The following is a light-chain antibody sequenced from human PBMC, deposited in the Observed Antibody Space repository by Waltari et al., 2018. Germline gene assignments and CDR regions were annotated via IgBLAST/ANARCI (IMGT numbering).Light chain of an antibody. J-gene: IGLJ2*01. CDR3: AAWDGGLNGLI. Sequence: QSVLSQPPSESGTPGQRGPISCSGTRPNVGRNTVNWYQHLPGTSPKLLIYSNNHRPSGVPDRFSASKSGTSASLAISGLQSEDEGDYYCAAWDGGLNGLIFGGGTKLTVL. V-gene: IGLV1-44*01. CDR2: SNN. CDR1: RPNVGRNT.